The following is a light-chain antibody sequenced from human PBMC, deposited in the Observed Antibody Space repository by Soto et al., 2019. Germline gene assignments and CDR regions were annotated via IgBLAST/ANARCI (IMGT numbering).Light chain of an antibody. J-gene: IGLJ2*01. CDR3: SSYTSSNIVV. Sequence: QSELTQPASVSGSPGQSITISCTGTISDVGGYNLLSWYQHHPGKAPKVMIYDVSNRPSGVSNRFSGSKSGNTASLTISGLQAEDEADYYCSSYTSSNIVVFGGGTKLTVL. CDR1: ISDVGGYNL. V-gene: IGLV2-14*03. CDR2: DVS.